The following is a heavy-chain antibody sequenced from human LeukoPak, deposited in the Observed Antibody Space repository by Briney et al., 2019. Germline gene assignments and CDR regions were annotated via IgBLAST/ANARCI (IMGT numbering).Heavy chain of an antibody. CDR1: GGSISSSSYY. CDR3: ARGLVITTVWFDP. Sequence: SETLSLTCTVSGGSISSSSYYWGWIRQPPGKGLEWIGEINHSGSTNYNPSLKSRVTISVDTSKNQFSLKLSSVTAADTAVYYCARGLVITTVWFDPWGQGTLVTVSS. D-gene: IGHD3-22*01. CDR2: INHSGST. V-gene: IGHV4-39*07. J-gene: IGHJ5*02.